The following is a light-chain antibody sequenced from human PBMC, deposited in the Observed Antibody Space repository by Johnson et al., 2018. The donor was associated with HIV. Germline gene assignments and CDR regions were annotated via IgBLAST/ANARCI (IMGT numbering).Light chain of an antibody. CDR3: GTWDSSLSVYV. J-gene: IGLJ1*01. CDR2: DNN. V-gene: IGLV1-51*01. Sequence: QSVLTQPPSVSAAPGQKVTISCSGSSSNIGNNYVSWYQQVPGTAPKLLIYDNNQRSSGIPDRFSGSKSATSATLGITGLQTGDEADYYCGTWDSSLSVYVFGSGTKVTVL. CDR1: SSNIGNNY.